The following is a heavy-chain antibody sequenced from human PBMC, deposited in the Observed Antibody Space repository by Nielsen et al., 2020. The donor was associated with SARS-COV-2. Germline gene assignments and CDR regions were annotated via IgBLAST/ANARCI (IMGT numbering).Heavy chain of an antibody. CDR1: GFTFDDYA. Sequence: SLKISYAASGFTFDDYAMHWVRQAPGKGLEWVSGISWNSGSIGYADSVKGRFTISRDNAKNSLYLQMNSLRAEDTALYYCAKVGSGGSDYWGQGTLVTVSS. CDR3: AKVGSGGSDY. J-gene: IGHJ4*02. V-gene: IGHV3-9*01. D-gene: IGHD2-15*01. CDR2: ISWNSGSI.